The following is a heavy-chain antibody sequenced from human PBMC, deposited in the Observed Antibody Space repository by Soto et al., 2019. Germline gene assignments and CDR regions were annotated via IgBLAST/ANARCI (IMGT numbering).Heavy chain of an antibody. CDR1: GYTFTSYG. CDR2: MSAYNGKR. CDR3: ARDPAGLGSYDAFDI. Sequence: QVQLVQSGAEVKKPGASVKVSCKASGYTFTSYGISWVRQAPGQGLEWMGWMSAYNGKRNYAQNLQGRVTMTTDTFTNVAYMEVRSLRSDDTAVYYCARDPAGLGSYDAFDIWGQGTMVTVSS. D-gene: IGHD1-26*01. J-gene: IGHJ3*02. V-gene: IGHV1-18*01.